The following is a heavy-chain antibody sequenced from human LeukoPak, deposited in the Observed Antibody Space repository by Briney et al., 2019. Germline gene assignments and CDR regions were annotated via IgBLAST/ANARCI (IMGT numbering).Heavy chain of an antibody. J-gene: IGHJ6*02. Sequence: GSSVKVSCKASGGTFSSYAISWVRQAPGQGLEWMGGIIPIFGTANYAQKFQGRVTITADESTSTAYMELSSLRSEDTAVYYCARENYDFWSGQTYYYGMDVWGQGTTVTVSS. CDR1: GGTFSSYA. V-gene: IGHV1-69*01. CDR3: ARENYDFWSGQTYYYGMDV. D-gene: IGHD3-3*01. CDR2: IIPIFGTA.